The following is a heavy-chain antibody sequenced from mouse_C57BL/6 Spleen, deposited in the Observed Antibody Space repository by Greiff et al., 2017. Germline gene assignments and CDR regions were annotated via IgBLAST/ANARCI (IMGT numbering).Heavy chain of an antibody. D-gene: IGHD1-1*02. CDR1: GYAFSSSW. Sequence: QVQLQQSGPELVKPGASVKISCKASGYAFSSSWMNWVKQRPGTGLEWIGRIYPGDGDTNYNGKFKGKATLTADKSSSTAYMQLSSLTSEDSAVYFCARSGFGNYLDYWGQGTTLTVSS. CDR3: ARSGFGNYLDY. CDR2: IYPGDGDT. V-gene: IGHV1-82*01. J-gene: IGHJ2*01.